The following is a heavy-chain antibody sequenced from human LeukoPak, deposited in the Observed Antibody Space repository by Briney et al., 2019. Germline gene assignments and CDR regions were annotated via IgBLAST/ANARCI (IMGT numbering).Heavy chain of an antibody. J-gene: IGHJ3*02. CDR1: GGSISSYS. CDR2: IYTSGST. V-gene: IGHV4-4*07. D-gene: IGHD2-21*01. CDR3: ARADLDSVIGAFDI. Sequence: SETLSLTCTVSGGSISSYSWSWIRQPAGEGLEWSSRIYTSGSTNYNPSLKSRVTMRVDTSKKQCSLKLSSVTAADTAVYYCARADLDSVIGAFDIWGQGTMVTVSS.